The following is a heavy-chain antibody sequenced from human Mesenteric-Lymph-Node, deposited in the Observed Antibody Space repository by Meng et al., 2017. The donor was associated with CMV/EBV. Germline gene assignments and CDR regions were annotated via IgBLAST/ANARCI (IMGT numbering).Heavy chain of an antibody. CDR2: ISGSGSST. CDR1: GFTFSSYA. CDR3: AKDRWGIGTGIDY. J-gene: IGHJ4*02. V-gene: IGHV3-23*01. Sequence: GGSLRLSCAASGFTFSSYAMSWVRQAPGKGLEWVSAISGSGSSTYYADSVKGRFTISRDNSKNTLHLQMNSLRAEDTAVYYCAKDRWGIGTGIDYWGQGTLVTVSS. D-gene: IGHD1-1*01.